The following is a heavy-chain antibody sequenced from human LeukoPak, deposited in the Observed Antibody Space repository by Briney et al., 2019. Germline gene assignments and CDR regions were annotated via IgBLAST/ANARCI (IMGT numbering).Heavy chain of an antibody. CDR2: INQDGSEK. V-gene: IGHV3-7*01. D-gene: IGHD2-15*01. Sequence: GGSLRLSCATSGFSLSSYWMIWVRQAPGKGLEWEANINQDGSEKNYVDSVKGRFTISRDNAKSSLYLQMNSLRAEDTAVYYCARARYCDYWGQGTLVTVSS. J-gene: IGHJ4*02. CDR1: GFSLSSYW. CDR3: ARARYCDY.